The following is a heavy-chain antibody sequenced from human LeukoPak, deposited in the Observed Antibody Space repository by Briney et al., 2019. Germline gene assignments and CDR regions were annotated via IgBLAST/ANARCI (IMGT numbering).Heavy chain of an antibody. CDR1: GFSITTNY. CDR2: IYGDDET. V-gene: IGHV3-53*01. CDR3: AREGVMPVAPVKIRTADRPLYEYYALDV. D-gene: IGHD2-2*01. J-gene: IGHJ6*02. Sequence: GGSLRLSCAASGFSITTNYMTWVRQAPGKGLEWVSVIYGDDETNYADSVKGRFTISRDNSKNTFYLQMNNLRADDTAVYYCAREGVMPVAPVKIRTADRPLYEYYALDVWGQGTTVTVSS.